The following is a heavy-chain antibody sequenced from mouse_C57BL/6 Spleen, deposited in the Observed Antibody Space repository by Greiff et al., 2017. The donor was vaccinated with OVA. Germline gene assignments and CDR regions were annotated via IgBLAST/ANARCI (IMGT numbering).Heavy chain of an antibody. V-gene: IGHV1-81*01. CDR3: ARERAGYYAMDY. Sequence: VQRVESGAELARPGASVKLSCKASGYTFTSYGISWVKQRTGQGLEWIGEIYPRSGNTYYNEKFKGKATLTADKSSSTAYMELRSLTSEDSAVYFCARERAGYYAMDYWGQGTSVTVSS. J-gene: IGHJ4*01. D-gene: IGHD3-1*01. CDR2: IYPRSGNT. CDR1: GYTFTSYG.